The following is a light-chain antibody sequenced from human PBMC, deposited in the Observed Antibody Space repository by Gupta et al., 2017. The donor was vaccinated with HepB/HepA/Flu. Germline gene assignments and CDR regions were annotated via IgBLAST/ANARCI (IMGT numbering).Light chain of an antibody. CDR1: QSISSY. CDR2: AAS. J-gene: IGKJ5*01. V-gene: IGKV1-39*01. CDR3: QQNECSPQIT. Sequence: IQMPQSPSSLSASVGDRVTITCRASQSISSYLNWYQQQPGKAPKLLIYAASSLQSGVPSRFSGSGSGTDFTLTISSRQSEDFAAYYCQQNECSPQITFGQGTRLEIK.